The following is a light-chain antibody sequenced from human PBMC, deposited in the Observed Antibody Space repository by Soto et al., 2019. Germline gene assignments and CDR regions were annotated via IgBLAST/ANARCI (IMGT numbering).Light chain of an antibody. V-gene: IGKV1-5*03. CDR3: QQYNSYAIT. CDR1: QSISSW. J-gene: IGKJ5*01. CDR2: KAS. Sequence: DIQMTQSPSSLSASVGDRVTITCRASQSISSWLTWYQQKPGKAPKVLIYKASSLESGVPSRFSGSGSGTESTLTISSLPPDDFATYYCQQYNSYAITFGQGTRLEIK.